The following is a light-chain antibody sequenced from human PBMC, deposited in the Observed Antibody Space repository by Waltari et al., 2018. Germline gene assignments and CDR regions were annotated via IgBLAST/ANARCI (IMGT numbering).Light chain of an antibody. CDR1: QTVNSKY. J-gene: IGKJ1*01. V-gene: IGKV3-20*01. CDR2: DAS. CDR3: QQYGGSPWT. Sequence: EIVLTQSPGTLSLSPGESATLSCRASQTVNSKYLVWYQQKPAQAPRLLIYDASTRATGIPDRFSGSGSGTGFTLTISRLEPEDFAVYYCQQYGGSPWTFGQGTKVESK.